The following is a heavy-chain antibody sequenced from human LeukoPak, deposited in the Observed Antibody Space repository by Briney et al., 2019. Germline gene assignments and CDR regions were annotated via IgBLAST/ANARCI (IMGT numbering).Heavy chain of an antibody. CDR2: IYHSGST. Sequence: SETLSLTCTLSGGSISSGGYYWSWIRQPPGKGLEWIGYIYHSGSTYYNPSLKSRVTISVDRSKNQFSLKLSSVTAADTAVYYCASGDYDSSGYNPDFAYWGQGTLVTVSS. D-gene: IGHD3-22*01. CDR1: GGSISSGGYY. V-gene: IGHV4-30-2*01. CDR3: ASGDYDSSGYNPDFAY. J-gene: IGHJ4*02.